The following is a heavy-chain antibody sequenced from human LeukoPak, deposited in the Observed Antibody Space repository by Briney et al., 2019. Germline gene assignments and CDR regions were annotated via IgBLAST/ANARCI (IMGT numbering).Heavy chain of an antibody. CDR2: INPNSGDT. CDR3: ARAFGDSVVPDY. V-gene: IGHV1-2*02. J-gene: IGHJ4*02. CDR1: GYTFTDYY. D-gene: IGHD3-10*01. Sequence: ASVKVSCKASGYTFTDYYMHWVRQAPGQGLEWMGWINPNSGDTDYAQKFQGEFTMTRDTSMTTAYMELSRLRSDDTAVYYCARAFGDSVVPDYWGQGTLVTVSS.